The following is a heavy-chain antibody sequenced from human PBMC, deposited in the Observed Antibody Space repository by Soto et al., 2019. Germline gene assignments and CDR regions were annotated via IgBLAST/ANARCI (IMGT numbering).Heavy chain of an antibody. Sequence: ASVKVSCKVSGYALTELSMHWVRQAPGKGLEWMGGFDPEDGETIYAQKFQGRVTMTEDTSTDTAYMELSSLRSEDTAVYYCATRMGYCSSTSCYPGYYFDYWGQGTTVTVSS. J-gene: IGHJ4*03. CDR3: ATRMGYCSSTSCYPGYYFDY. D-gene: IGHD2-2*01. CDR2: FDPEDGET. CDR1: GYALTELS. V-gene: IGHV1-24*01.